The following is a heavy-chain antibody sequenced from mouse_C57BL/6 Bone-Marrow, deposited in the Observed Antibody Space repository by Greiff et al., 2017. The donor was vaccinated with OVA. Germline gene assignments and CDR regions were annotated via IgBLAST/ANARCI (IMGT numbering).Heavy chain of an antibody. D-gene: IGHD1-1*01. CDR2: IYPGSGNT. CDR1: GYTFTDYY. Sequence: VQLQQSGAELVRPGASVKLSCKASGYTFTDYYINWVKQRPGQGLEWIARIYPGSGNTYYNEKFKGKATLTAEKSSSTAYMQLSSLTSEDSAVYFCARSDYYGSIYYFDYWGQGTTLTVSS. CDR3: ARSDYYGSIYYFDY. J-gene: IGHJ2*01. V-gene: IGHV1-76*01.